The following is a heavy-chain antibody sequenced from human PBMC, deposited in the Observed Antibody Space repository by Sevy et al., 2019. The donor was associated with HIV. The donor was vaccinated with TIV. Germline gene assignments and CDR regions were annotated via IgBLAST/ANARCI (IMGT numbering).Heavy chain of an antibody. CDR2: IYYSGST. Sequence: ETLSLTCTVSGGSISSSSYYWGWIRQPPGKGLEWIGSIYYSGSTYYNPSLKSRVTISVDTSKNQFSLKLSSVTAADTAVYYCARPYCGGGSCYPGGFDPWGQGTLVTVSS. V-gene: IGHV4-39*01. D-gene: IGHD2-15*01. CDR3: ARPYCGGGSCYPGGFDP. CDR1: GGSISSSSYY. J-gene: IGHJ5*02.